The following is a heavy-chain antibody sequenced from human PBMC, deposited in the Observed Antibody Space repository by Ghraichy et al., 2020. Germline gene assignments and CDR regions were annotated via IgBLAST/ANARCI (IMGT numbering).Heavy chain of an antibody. J-gene: IGHJ4*02. V-gene: IGHV4-31*03. Sequence: SETLSLTCTVSGGSISSGGYYWSWIRQHPGKGLEWIGYIYYSGSTYYNPSLKSRVTISVDTSKNQFSLKLSSVTAADTAVYYCARGLDDSSGYYSTLGYYFDYWGQGTLVTVSS. CDR1: GGSISSGGYY. D-gene: IGHD3-22*01. CDR3: ARGLDDSSGYYSTLGYYFDY. CDR2: IYYSGST.